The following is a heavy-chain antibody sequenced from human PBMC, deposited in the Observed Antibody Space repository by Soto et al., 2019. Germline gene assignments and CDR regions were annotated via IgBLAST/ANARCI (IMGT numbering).Heavy chain of an antibody. V-gene: IGHV4-61*01. Sequence: PSETLSLTCTVSGGSVSSGSYYWSWIRQPPGKGLEWIGYIYYSGSTNYNPSLKSRVTISVDTSKNQFSLKLSSVTAADTAVYYCARGVRGYNYFDHGGQGTLVTFPS. CDR2: IYYSGST. CDR3: ARGVRGYNYFDH. CDR1: GGSVSSGSYY. J-gene: IGHJ4*02. D-gene: IGHD5-12*01.